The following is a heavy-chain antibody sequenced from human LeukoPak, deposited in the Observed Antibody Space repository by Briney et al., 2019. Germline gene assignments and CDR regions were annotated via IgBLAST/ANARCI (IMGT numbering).Heavy chain of an antibody. CDR2: ISAYNGNT. V-gene: IGHV1-18*01. J-gene: IGHJ4*02. CDR1: GYTFTSYG. D-gene: IGHD6-19*01. CDR3: ARDTSIGQWLVCAY. Sequence: ASVKVSCKASGYTFTSYGISWVRQAPGQGLEWMGWISAYNGNTNYAQKLQGRVTMTTDTSTSTAYMELRSLRSDDTAVYYCARDTSIGQWLVCAYWGQGTLVTVSS.